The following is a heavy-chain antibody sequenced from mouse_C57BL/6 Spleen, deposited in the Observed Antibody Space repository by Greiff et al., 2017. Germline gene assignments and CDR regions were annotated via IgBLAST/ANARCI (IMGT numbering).Heavy chain of an antibody. CDR3: ARQTGFDY. CDR1: GYTFTSYW. CDR2: INPSNGGT. D-gene: IGHD4-1*01. Sequence: QVQLKQPGTELVKPGASVKLSCKASGYTFTSYWMHWVKQRPGQGLEWIGNINPSNGGTNYNAKFNSKATLTVDKSSSTAYRKLSSLTSEDSAVYYGARQTGFDYWGQGTTLTVSS. V-gene: IGHV1-53*01. J-gene: IGHJ2*01.